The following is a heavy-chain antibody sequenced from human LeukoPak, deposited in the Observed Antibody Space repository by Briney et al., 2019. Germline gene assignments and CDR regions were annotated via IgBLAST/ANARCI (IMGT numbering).Heavy chain of an antibody. CDR3: AKPSGYDSSGYLLDY. J-gene: IGHJ4*02. CDR1: GFTFSSYG. CDR2: ISYDGSNK. Sequence: GGSLRLSCAASGFTFSSYGMHWVRQAPGKGLERVAVISYDGSNKYYADSVKGRFTISRDNSKNTLYLQMNSLRAEDTAVYHCAKPSGYDSSGYLLDYWGQGTLVTVSS. V-gene: IGHV3-30*18. D-gene: IGHD3-22*01.